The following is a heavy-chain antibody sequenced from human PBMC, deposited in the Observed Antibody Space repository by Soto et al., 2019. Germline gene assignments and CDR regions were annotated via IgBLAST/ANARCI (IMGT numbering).Heavy chain of an antibody. D-gene: IGHD6-19*01. J-gene: IGHJ6*03. Sequence: PSETLSLTCAVYGGSFSGYYWSWIRQPPGKGLEWIGEINHSGSTNYNPSLKSRVTISVDTSKNQFSLKLSSVTAADTAVYYCARGYSSGWYVRDYYYMDVWGKGTTVTVSS. V-gene: IGHV4-34*01. CDR2: INHSGST. CDR1: GGSFSGYY. CDR3: ARGYSSGWYVRDYYYMDV.